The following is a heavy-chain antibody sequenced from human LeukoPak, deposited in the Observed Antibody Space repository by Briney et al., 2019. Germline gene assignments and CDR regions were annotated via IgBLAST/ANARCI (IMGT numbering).Heavy chain of an antibody. Sequence: ASVKGSCKASGYTFTGYYMHWVRQAPGQGLEWMGRINPNSGGTNYAQKFQGRVTMTRDTSISTAYMELSRLSSDDTAVYYCARPTRVGPGSNWFDPWGQGTLVTVSS. CDR2: INPNSGGT. V-gene: IGHV1-2*06. J-gene: IGHJ5*02. CDR3: ARPTRVGPGSNWFDP. D-gene: IGHD3-10*01. CDR1: GYTFTGYY.